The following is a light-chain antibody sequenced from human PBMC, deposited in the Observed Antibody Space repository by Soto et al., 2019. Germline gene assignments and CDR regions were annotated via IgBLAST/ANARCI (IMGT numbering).Light chain of an antibody. J-gene: IGLJ1*01. V-gene: IGLV2-14*03. Sequence: TQTASVSGSPGQSVTISCTGNSSNVGGYNYVSWYQQNAGKAPKLTIYDVSNRPSGVSDRFSGSKSGNTASLTISGLQAEDEADYYCSSYTSGTTRYVFGTGTKVTVL. CDR1: SSNVGGYNY. CDR3: SSYTSGTTRYV. CDR2: DVS.